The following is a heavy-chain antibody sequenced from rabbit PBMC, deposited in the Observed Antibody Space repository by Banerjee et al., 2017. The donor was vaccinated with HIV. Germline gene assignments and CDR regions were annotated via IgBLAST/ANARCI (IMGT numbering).Heavy chain of an antibody. CDR3: ARDVAGVVGYSKDL. Sequence: QEQLVESGGDLVQPEGSLKLTCTASGLDFSSSYWICWVRQAPGKGLEWIACIYAGSSGSTQYANWAKGRFTISKISSTTVTLQMTSLTAADTATYFCARDVAGVVGYSKDLWGPGTLVTVS. CDR1: GLDFSSSYW. D-gene: IGHD7-1*01. CDR2: IYAGSSGST. V-gene: IGHV1S45*01. J-gene: IGHJ4*01.